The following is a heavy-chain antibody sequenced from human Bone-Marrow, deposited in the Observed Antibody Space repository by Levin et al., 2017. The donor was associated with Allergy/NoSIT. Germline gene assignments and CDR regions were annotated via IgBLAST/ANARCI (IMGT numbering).Heavy chain of an antibody. CDR1: GGSLSSSSYY. V-gene: IGHV4-39*01. CDR3: ASLRWYFDV. CDR2: VYYSGST. J-gene: IGHJ2*01. Sequence: SSETLSLTCTVSGGSLSSSSYYWGWIRQPPGKGLEWIGSVYYSGSTYYNPSLKSRVTISVDTSKNQFSLKLRSVTGADTAVYYCASLRWYFDVWGRGTLVTVSS.